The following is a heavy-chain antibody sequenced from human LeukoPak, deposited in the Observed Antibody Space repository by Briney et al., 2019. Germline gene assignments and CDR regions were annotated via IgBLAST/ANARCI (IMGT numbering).Heavy chain of an antibody. CDR3: ARGGYYYDSSGYPSTIDY. CDR1: GFTFSDYY. CDR2: ISSSGSTI. Sequence: GGSLRLSCAASGFTFSDYYMSLIRQAPGKGLEWVSYISSSGSTIYYADSVKGRFTISRDNAKNSLYLQMNSLRAEDTAVYYCARGGYYYDSSGYPSTIDYWGQGTLVTVSS. V-gene: IGHV3-11*04. J-gene: IGHJ4*02. D-gene: IGHD3-22*01.